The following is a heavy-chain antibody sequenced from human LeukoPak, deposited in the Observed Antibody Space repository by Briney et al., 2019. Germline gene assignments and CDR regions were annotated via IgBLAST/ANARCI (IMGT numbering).Heavy chain of an antibody. CDR3: VRDLVLVETPGDDFDF. D-gene: IGHD2-8*02. Sequence: PGGSLRLSCAASGFPFSSYWMHWVRQGPGKWLVCVARINPRSTVISYADSVRGRFTISRDNANNTLSLQMSGLRGEDTAVYYCVRDLVLVETPGDDFDFWGQGTLV. J-gene: IGHJ4*02. CDR1: GFPFSSYW. V-gene: IGHV3-74*01. CDR2: INPRSTVI.